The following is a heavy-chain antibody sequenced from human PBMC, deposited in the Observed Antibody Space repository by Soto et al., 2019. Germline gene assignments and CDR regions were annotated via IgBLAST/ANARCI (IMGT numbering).Heavy chain of an antibody. CDR3: ARHSSGTSFDP. J-gene: IGHJ5*02. CDR2: IYYSGST. CDR1: DDSISESH. D-gene: IGHD3-10*01. V-gene: IGHV4-59*08. Sequence: SDTLSLTCTVSDDSISESHWRWFRQPPGKGLEWIGYIYYSGSTNSNNPSLKSRVAISVDTSKNEFSLKLSSVTAADTAVYYCARHSSGTSFDPWGQGTLVTVS.